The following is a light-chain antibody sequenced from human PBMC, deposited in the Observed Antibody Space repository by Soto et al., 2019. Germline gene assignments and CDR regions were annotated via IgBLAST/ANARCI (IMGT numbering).Light chain of an antibody. V-gene: IGKV3D-15*01. CDR1: QSVRSN. CDR2: DAS. J-gene: IGKJ5*01. CDR3: QQYNNWPPIT. Sequence: VMTPSPATLSFSAGARAALSCRARQSVRSNLAWYQQKPGQAPRLLIYDASTRATGIPARFSGSGSGTEFILTISSLQSEDFGVYYCQQYNNWPPITFGQGTRLEIK.